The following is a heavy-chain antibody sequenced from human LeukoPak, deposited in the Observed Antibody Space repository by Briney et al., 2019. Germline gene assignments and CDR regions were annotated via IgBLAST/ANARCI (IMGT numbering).Heavy chain of an antibody. CDR3: ARERRVVVGDSYYYYGMDV. J-gene: IGHJ6*02. CDR2: ISSSSSYK. D-gene: IGHD2-2*01. V-gene: IGHV3-21*01. CDR1: GFTFSNYK. Sequence: PGGSLRLSCSASGFTFSNYKVNWVRQAPGKGLEWVSSISSSSSYKYYADSVKGRFTISRDNAKNSLFLQMNSLRAEDTAVYYCARERRVVVGDSYYYYGMDVWGQGTTVTVSS.